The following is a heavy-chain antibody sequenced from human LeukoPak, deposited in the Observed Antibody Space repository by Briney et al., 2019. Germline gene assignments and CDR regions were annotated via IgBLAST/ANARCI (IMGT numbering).Heavy chain of an antibody. J-gene: IGHJ4*02. D-gene: IGHD2-2*01. CDR1: GISFSDYW. CDR3: ARDWYHAIDY. Sequence: PGGSLRLSCAASGISFSDYWMSWVRQAPGKGLEWLANIKQDGSESYYVDSVKGRFTISRDNAKNTLYLQMNSLRAEDTAVYYCARDWYHAIDYWGQGTLVTVSS. V-gene: IGHV3-7*01. CDR2: IKQDGSES.